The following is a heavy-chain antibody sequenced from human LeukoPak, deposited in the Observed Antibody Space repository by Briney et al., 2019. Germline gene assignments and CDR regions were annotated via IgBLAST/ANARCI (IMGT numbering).Heavy chain of an antibody. Sequence: SETLSLTCTVSGGSISSSNYYWGWIRQPPGKGLEWIGSIYYSGSTSYNPSLKSRVTISVDTSKNQFSLKLDSVTAADTAVYYCARNASDSGTSYFDYWGQGTLVTVSS. J-gene: IGHJ4*02. V-gene: IGHV4-39*01. CDR2: IYYSGST. CDR1: GGSISSSNYY. CDR3: ARNASDSGTSYFDY. D-gene: IGHD1-26*01.